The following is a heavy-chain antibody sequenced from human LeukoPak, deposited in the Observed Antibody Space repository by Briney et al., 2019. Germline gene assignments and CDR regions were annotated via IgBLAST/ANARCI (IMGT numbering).Heavy chain of an antibody. V-gene: IGHV1-46*03. CDR2: INPSGGST. J-gene: IGHJ4*02. D-gene: IGHD3-10*01. CDR1: GYTFTSYY. CDR3: ARVGYYGSGSYGGLGY. Sequence: ASVKVSCKASGYTFTSYYMHWVRQAPGQGLEWMGIINPSGGSTSYAQEFQGRVTMTRDTSTSTVYMELSSLRSEDTAVYYCARVGYYGSGSYGGLGYWGQGTLVTVSS.